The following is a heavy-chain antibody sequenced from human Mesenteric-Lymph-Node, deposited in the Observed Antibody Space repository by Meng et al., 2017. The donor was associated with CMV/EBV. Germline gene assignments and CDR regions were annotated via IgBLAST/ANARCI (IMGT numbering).Heavy chain of an antibody. Sequence: SETLSLTCAVYGGSFSGYYWSWIRQPPGKGLEWIGEISHSGSTSYNPSLKSRVTISVDKSKNQFSLKLSSVTAADTAVYYCARAPIAVTSYYYSGMDVWGQGTTVTVSS. V-gene: IGHV4-34*01. J-gene: IGHJ6*02. CDR2: ISHSGST. CDR3: ARAPIAVTSYYYSGMDV. D-gene: IGHD6-19*01. CDR1: GGSFSGYY.